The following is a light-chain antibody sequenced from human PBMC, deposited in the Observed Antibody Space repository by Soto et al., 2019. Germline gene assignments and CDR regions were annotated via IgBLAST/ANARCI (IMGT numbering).Light chain of an antibody. J-gene: IGLJ1*01. Sequence: QSALAQPASVSGSPGQSITISCTGTSSDGGGYNYVSWYQQHPGKAPKLMIYEVSNRPSGGSNRFSGSKSGNTASLIISGLQAEDEAAYYCSSYTSSSTLVFGSGTKATVL. CDR3: SSYTSSSTLV. V-gene: IGLV2-14*01. CDR2: EVS. CDR1: SSDGGGYNY.